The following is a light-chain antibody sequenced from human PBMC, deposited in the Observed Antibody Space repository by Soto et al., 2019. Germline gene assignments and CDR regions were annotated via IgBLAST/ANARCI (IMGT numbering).Light chain of an antibody. V-gene: IGKV3D-15*01. CDR1: QSVSSY. CDR2: GAS. Sequence: EMVMTQSPATLSVSPGERATLSCRASQSVSSYLAWYQQKPGQAPRLLIYGASTRATGIPARFSGSESGTEFILTISSLQSEDFAVYYCQQYNNWPPLTFGQGTRLEIK. J-gene: IGKJ5*01. CDR3: QQYNNWPPLT.